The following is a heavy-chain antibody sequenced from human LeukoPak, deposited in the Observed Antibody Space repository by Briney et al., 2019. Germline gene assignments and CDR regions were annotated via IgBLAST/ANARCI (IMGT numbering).Heavy chain of an antibody. Sequence: GASVTVSCTASGYTFTVYYMHWVRQAPGHGLEWMGWINPNSGGTNYAQKFQGRVTMTRDTSISTAYMELSRLRSDDTAVYYCARARGIADYYYGMDVWGQGTTVTVSS. J-gene: IGHJ6*02. CDR2: INPNSGGT. V-gene: IGHV1-2*02. D-gene: IGHD6-13*01. CDR1: GYTFTVYY. CDR3: ARARGIADYYYGMDV.